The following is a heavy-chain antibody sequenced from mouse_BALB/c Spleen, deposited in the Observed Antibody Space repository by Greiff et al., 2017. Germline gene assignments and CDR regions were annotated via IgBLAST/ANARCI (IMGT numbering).Heavy chain of an antibody. CDR3: AGYDYGAWFAY. J-gene: IGHJ3*01. CDR1: GYTFTSYT. Sequence: VQLQQSGAELARPGASVKMSCKASGYTFTSYTMHWVKQRPGQGLEWIGYINPSSGYTNYNQKFKDKATLTADKSSSTAYMQLSSLTSEDSAVYYCAGYDYGAWFAYWGQGTLVTVSA. CDR2: INPSSGYT. V-gene: IGHV1-4*01. D-gene: IGHD2-4*01.